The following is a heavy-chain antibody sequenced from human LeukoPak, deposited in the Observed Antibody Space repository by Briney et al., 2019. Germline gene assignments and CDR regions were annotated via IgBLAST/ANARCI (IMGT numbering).Heavy chain of an antibody. CDR2: IIPIFGKT. CDR3: ARDRGAYSSSWYVIDY. J-gene: IGHJ4*02. V-gene: IGHV1-69*05. CDR1: RGTFSRYA. Sequence: SVKVSCKASRGTFSRYAISWVRQAPGQGREWMGGIIPIFGKTNNAQKFQGRVTITTDESTSTAYMELSSLRPEDTAVYYCARDRGAYSSSWYVIDYWGQGTLVTVSS. D-gene: IGHD6-13*01.